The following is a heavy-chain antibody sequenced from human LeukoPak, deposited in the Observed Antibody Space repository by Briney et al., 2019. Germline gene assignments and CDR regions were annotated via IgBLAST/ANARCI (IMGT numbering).Heavy chain of an antibody. V-gene: IGHV3-66*01. J-gene: IGHJ4*02. CDR2: IYSGGST. CDR1: GFTVSSNY. CDR3: ARAQRDYGDYVGSFWPDY. Sequence: PGGSLRLSCAASGFTVSSNYMSWVRQAPGKGLEWVSVIYSGGSTYYADSVKGRFTISRDNSKNTLYLQMNSLRAEDTAVYYCARAQRDYGDYVGSFWPDYWGQGTLVTVSS. D-gene: IGHD4-17*01.